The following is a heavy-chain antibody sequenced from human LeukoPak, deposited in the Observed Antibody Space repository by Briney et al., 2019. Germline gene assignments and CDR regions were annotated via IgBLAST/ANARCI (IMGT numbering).Heavy chain of an antibody. D-gene: IGHD3-22*01. CDR1: GGSISSYY. J-gene: IGHJ4*02. CDR3: ARDRYYYDSSARYFDY. Sequence: SETLSLTCTVSGGSISSYYWSWIRQPPGKGLEWIGSIYHSGSTYYNPSLKSRVSMSVDTSKNQFSLKLSSVTAADTAVYYCARDRYYYDSSARYFDYWGQGTLVTVSS. V-gene: IGHV4-59*12. CDR2: IYHSGST.